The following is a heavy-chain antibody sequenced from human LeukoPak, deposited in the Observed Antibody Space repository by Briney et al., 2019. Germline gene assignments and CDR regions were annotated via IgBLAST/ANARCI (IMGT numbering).Heavy chain of an antibody. CDR2: IKQDGSDK. J-gene: IGHJ4*02. CDR3: ARACSSGWPDYFDY. Sequence: GGSLRLSCAASGFTFSSYWMSLVRQAPGKGLEWVANIKQDGSDKYYVDSVKGRFTISRDNANNSLYLQMNSLRAEDTAVYYCARACSSGWPDYFDYWGQGTLVTVSS. D-gene: IGHD6-19*01. V-gene: IGHV3-7*01. CDR1: GFTFSSYW.